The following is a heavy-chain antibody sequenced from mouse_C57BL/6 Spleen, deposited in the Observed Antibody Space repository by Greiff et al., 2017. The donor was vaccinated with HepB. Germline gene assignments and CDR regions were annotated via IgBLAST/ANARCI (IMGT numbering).Heavy chain of an antibody. J-gene: IGHJ3*01. Sequence: QVQLQQSGPELVKPGASVKISCKASGYAFSSSWRNWVKRRPGKGLGWIGRIYPGDGDTNYNGKFRGRATLTADKSSSTAYMQLSSLTSEDSAVYFCARGRRGFAYWGQGTLVTVSA. CDR3: ARGRRGFAY. CDR1: GYAFSSSW. V-gene: IGHV1-82*01. CDR2: IYPGDGDT.